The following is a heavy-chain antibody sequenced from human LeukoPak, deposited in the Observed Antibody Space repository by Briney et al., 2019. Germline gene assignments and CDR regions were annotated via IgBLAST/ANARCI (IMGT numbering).Heavy chain of an antibody. D-gene: IGHD6-19*01. V-gene: IGHV3-15*01. J-gene: IGHJ4*02. Sequence: GGSLRLSCAASGFTFSNAWMTWVRQAPGKGLEWVGRIKSKTDGGTTDHAAPVRGRFTISRDDSKTTLYLQMNSLKTEDTAVYYCTTDSGSSGWFFDYWGQGTLVTVSS. CDR1: GFTFSNAW. CDR3: TTDSGSSGWFFDY. CDR2: IKSKTDGGTT.